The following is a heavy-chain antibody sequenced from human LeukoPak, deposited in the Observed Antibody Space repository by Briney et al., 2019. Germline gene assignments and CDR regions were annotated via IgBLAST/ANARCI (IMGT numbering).Heavy chain of an antibody. CDR3: ARHSGLRSPFDP. V-gene: IGHV4-39*01. D-gene: IGHD3-3*01. CDR1: GGSISTTNYY. J-gene: IGHJ5*02. Sequence: SETLSLTCTVSGGSISTTNYYWGWIRQPPGRDLEWIGSIYSSGNTYYNPSLESRVTISVDTSKNQLSLKLTSAIAADTSVHYCARHSGLRSPFDPWGQGTLVTVSS. CDR2: IYSSGNT.